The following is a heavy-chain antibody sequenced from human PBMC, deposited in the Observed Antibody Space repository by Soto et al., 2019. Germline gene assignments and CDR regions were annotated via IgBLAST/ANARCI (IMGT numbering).Heavy chain of an antibody. Sequence: QVQLQQWGAGLLKPSETLSLTCAVYGGSFSTDYWSWIRQPPGKGLEWIGEINPSGGTNYNPSLKSQVPISVATSKNQFSLKLSSVTAADTAVYYCARVLAARASRDFDYWGQGTLVTVSS. J-gene: IGHJ4*02. CDR2: INPSGGT. CDR1: GGSFSTDY. V-gene: IGHV4-34*01. D-gene: IGHD6-6*01. CDR3: ARVLAARASRDFDY.